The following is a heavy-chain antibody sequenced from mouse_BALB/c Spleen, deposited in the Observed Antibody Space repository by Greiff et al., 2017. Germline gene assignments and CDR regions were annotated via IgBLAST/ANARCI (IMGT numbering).Heavy chain of an antibody. CDR3: AREGDYYGSSAWFAY. Sequence: EVKLMESGGGLVQPGGSRKLSCAASGFTFSSFGMHWVRQAPEKGLEWVAYISSGSSTIYYADTVKGRFTISRDNPKNTLFLQMTSLRSEDTAMYYCAREGDYYGSSAWFAYWGQGTLVTVSA. D-gene: IGHD1-1*01. V-gene: IGHV5-17*02. CDR1: GFTFSSFG. CDR2: ISSGSSTI. J-gene: IGHJ3*01.